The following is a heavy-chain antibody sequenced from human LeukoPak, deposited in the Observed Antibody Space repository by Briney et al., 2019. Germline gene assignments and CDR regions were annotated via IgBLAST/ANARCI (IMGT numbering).Heavy chain of an antibody. CDR3: ASSNAYNWFDP. Sequence: SETLSLTCAVSGGSISSSNWGSWVRQPPGKGRKWIGEIYHSGSTNYNPSLKSRVTMSVDKSKNQFSLKLSSVPAADTAVYYCASSNAYNWFDPWGQGTLVTVSS. J-gene: IGHJ5*02. V-gene: IGHV4-4*02. CDR1: GGSISSSNW. CDR2: IYHSGST.